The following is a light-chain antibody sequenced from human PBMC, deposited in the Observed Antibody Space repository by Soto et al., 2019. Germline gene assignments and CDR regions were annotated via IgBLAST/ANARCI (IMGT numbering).Light chain of an antibody. CDR2: GAS. J-gene: IGKJ1*01. CDR1: QSVSSN. V-gene: IGKV3-15*01. CDR3: HQYNNWPSWT. Sequence: EIVMTQSPATLSVSPGERATLSCRASQSVSSNLAWYQQKPGQAPRLLIYGASTRPTGIPARFSGSGSGSEFTLNIISLQSEDFAVYYCHQYNNWPSWTFGQGTKVDIK.